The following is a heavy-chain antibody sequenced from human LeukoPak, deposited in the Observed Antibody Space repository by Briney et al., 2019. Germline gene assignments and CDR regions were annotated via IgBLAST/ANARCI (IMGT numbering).Heavy chain of an antibody. V-gene: IGHV3-30*02. CDR2: IRYDGSNK. J-gene: IGHJ5*02. D-gene: IGHD3-10*01. Sequence: SGGSLRLSCAASGFTFSSYGLHWLRQAPGKGLEWVAFIRYDGSNKYYAASVKGRFTITRTNSKNTMYLQMNRLRAEDTAVYYCAKVFYGSVGYYPYNWFDPWGQGTLVTVSS. CDR3: AKVFYGSVGYYPYNWFDP. CDR1: GFTFSSYG.